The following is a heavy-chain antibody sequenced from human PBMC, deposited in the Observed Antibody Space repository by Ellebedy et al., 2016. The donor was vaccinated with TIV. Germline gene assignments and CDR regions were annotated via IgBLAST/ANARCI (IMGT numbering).Heavy chain of an antibody. V-gene: IGHV1-2*02. CDR2: INPNSGGT. CDR3: TRDLTNIVSGDY. J-gene: IGHJ4*02. CDR1: GYTFDNYW. D-gene: IGHD5/OR15-5a*01. Sequence: AASVKVSCKASGYTFDNYWIHWVRQAPGQGLEWMAWINPNSGGTNYAQKFQGRVTVTRDTSTSTAFLKLSRLRSDDTAVYYCTRDLTNIVSGDYWGQGTLVTVSS.